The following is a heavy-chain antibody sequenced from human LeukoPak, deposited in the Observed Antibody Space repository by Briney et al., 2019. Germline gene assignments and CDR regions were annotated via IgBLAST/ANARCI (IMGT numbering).Heavy chain of an antibody. CDR1: GGSIGSSSYY. CDR3: ARWGMYYDSWSGNDAFDI. J-gene: IGHJ3*02. CDR2: IYYSGST. D-gene: IGHD3-3*01. Sequence: SETLSLTCTVSGGSIGSSSYYWGWSRQPPGKGLEWIGSIYYSGSTYYNPSLKSRVTISVDTSKNQFSLKLSSVTAADTAVYYCARWGMYYDSWSGNDAFDIWGQGTMVTVSS. V-gene: IGHV4-39*01.